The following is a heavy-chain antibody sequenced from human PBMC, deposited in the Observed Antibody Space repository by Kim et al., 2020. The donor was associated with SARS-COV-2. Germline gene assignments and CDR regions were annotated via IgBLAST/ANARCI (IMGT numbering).Heavy chain of an antibody. CDR2: IYYSGST. Sequence: SETLSLTCTVSGGSISSSSYYWGWIRQPPGKGLGWIGSIYYSGSTYYNPSLKSRVTISVDTSKNQFSLKLSSVTAADTAVYYCARHDSSSLGYRYYFDYWGQGTLVTVSS. D-gene: IGHD6-13*01. J-gene: IGHJ4*02. V-gene: IGHV4-39*01. CDR3: ARHDSSSLGYRYYFDY. CDR1: GGSISSSSYY.